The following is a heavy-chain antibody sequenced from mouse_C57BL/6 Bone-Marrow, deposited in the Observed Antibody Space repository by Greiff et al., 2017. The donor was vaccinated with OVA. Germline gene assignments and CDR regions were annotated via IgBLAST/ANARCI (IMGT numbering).Heavy chain of an antibody. CDR1: GYTFTDYY. D-gene: IGHD2-4*01. Sequence: VQLQQSGPELVKPGASVKISCKASGYTFTDYYMNWVKQSHGKSLEWIGDINPNNGGTSSNQKFKGKATLTVDKSSSTAYMELRSLTSEDSAVYYCARERVYDYDGGYWYFDVWGTGTTVTVSS. CDR2: INPNNGGT. CDR3: ARERVYDYDGGYWYFDV. J-gene: IGHJ1*03. V-gene: IGHV1-26*01.